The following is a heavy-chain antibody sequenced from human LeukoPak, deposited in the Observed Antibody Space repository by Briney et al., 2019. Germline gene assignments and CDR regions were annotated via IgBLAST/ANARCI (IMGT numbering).Heavy chain of an antibody. J-gene: IGHJ4*02. V-gene: IGHV3-11*01. CDR2: ISSGGRTI. CDR1: GFTFSDYY. Sequence: GGSLRLSCAASGFTFSDYYMSWIRQAPGKGLEWVSYISSGGRTIYYADSVKGRFTMSRDNAKNSLYLQMNSLRAEDTALYYCARGSSSWYTSPVDYWGQGTLVTVSS. D-gene: IGHD6-13*01. CDR3: ARGSSSWYTSPVDY.